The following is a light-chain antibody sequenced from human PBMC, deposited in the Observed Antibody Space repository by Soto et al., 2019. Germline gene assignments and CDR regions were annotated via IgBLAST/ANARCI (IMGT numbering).Light chain of an antibody. V-gene: IGKV3-20*01. CDR3: QQYAGSPRT. CDR2: DAS. CDR1: QSVSSRS. Sequence: EIVLTQSPGTLSLSPGERATLSFRASQSVSSRSLAWYQQKPGQAPRLLISDASNRAADIPDRFSGSGSGTDFTLTINRLEPEDFAVYYCQQYAGSPRTFGQGTKVDIK. J-gene: IGKJ1*01.